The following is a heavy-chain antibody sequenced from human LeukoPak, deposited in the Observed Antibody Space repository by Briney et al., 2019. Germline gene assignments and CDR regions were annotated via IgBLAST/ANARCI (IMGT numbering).Heavy chain of an antibody. V-gene: IGHV1-46*01. D-gene: IGHD5-18*01. J-gene: IGHJ6*02. CDR1: GYTFTSYY. Sequence: ASVTVSCKASGYTFTSYYMHWVRQAPGQGLEWVGIINPSGGSTSYAQKFQGRVTMTRDTSTSTVYMELSSLRSEDTAVYYCARGARYGYYYYYGMDVWGQGTTVTVSS. CDR3: ARGARYGYYYYYGMDV. CDR2: INPSGGST.